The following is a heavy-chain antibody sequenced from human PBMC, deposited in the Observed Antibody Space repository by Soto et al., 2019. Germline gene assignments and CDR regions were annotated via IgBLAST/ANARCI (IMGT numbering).Heavy chain of an antibody. CDR3: ARTNSPAYCGGDCQLDY. J-gene: IGHJ4*02. D-gene: IGHD2-21*02. CDR2: IIPIFGTA. CDR1: GGTFSSYA. Sequence: SVKVSCKASGGTFSSYAISWVRQAPGQGLEWMGGIIPIFGTANYAQKFQGRVTITADKSTSTAYMGLSSLRSEDTAVYYCARTNSPAYCGGDCQLDYWGQGTLVTVSS. V-gene: IGHV1-69*06.